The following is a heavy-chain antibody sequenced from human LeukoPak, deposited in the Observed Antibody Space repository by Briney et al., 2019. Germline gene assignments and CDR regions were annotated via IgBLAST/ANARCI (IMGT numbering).Heavy chain of an antibody. CDR3: ARGKGAAAWYYYGMDV. J-gene: IGHJ6*02. D-gene: IGHD6-13*01. Sequence: SETLSHTCPVYGGSLSGYYWSGIRQPPGKGLEWIGEINHSGSSNYNPCIKRRVTISVDSSKNQFSLKLSSETAADTAVYYCARGKGAAAWYYYGMDVWGQGTTVTVS. CDR2: INHSGSS. V-gene: IGHV4-34*01. CDR1: GGSLSGYY.